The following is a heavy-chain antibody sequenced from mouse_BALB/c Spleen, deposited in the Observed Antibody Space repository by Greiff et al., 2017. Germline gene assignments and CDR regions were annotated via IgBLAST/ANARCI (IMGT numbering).Heavy chain of an antibody. D-gene: IGHD2-14*01. CDR1: GFSLTSYG. V-gene: IGHV2-2*02. Sequence: VQLQQSGPGLVHPSQSLSITCTVSGFSLTSYGVHWVRQSPGKGLEWLGVIWSGGSTDYNAAFISRLSISKDNSKSQVFFKMNSLQANDTAIYYCAAYYRYDWFAYWGQGTLVTVSA. CDR2: IWSGGST. CDR3: AAYYRYDWFAY. J-gene: IGHJ3*01.